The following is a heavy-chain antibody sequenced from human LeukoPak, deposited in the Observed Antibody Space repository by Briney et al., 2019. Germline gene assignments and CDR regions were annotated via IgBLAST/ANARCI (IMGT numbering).Heavy chain of an antibody. D-gene: IGHD6-13*01. CDR3: ARGLRYSSSWYNFDY. Sequence: QPGGSLRLSCAASGFTFNYYSMHWVRQAPGKGLEWVSLISGDGGSTFYADSVKGRFTISRDNAKNSLYLQMNSLRDEDTAVYYCARGLRYSSSWYNFDYWGQGTLVTVSS. J-gene: IGHJ4*02. CDR1: GFTFNYYS. V-gene: IGHV3-43*02. CDR2: ISGDGGST.